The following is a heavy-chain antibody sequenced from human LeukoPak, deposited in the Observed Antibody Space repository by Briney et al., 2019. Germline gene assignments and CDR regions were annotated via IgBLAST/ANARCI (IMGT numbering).Heavy chain of an antibody. CDR2: ITSTSYI. V-gene: IGHV3-69-1*01. CDR3: ARGYRTIDY. CDR1: GFTVSSNY. Sequence: GGSLRLSCAASGFTVSSNYMSWVRQAPGKGLECVSSITSTSYIYYADSVKGRFTISRDNAKNSLYLQMNSLRAEDTAVYYCARGYRTIDYWGQGTLVTVSS. J-gene: IGHJ4*02. D-gene: IGHD2-2*01.